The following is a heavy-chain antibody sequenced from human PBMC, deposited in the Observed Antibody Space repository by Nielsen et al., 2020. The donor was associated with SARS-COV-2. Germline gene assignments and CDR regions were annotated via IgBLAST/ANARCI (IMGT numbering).Heavy chain of an antibody. D-gene: IGHD5-12*01. V-gene: IGHV3-9*01. CDR1: GFTFDDYA. Sequence: SLKISCAASGFTFDDYAMHWVRQAPGKGLEWVSGISWNSGNIGYADSVKGRFSISRDNAKNSLYLQMNSLRAEDTALYYCAAHYSGYDYQDYWGQGTLVTVSS. CDR3: AAHYSGYDYQDY. J-gene: IGHJ4*02. CDR2: ISWNSGNI.